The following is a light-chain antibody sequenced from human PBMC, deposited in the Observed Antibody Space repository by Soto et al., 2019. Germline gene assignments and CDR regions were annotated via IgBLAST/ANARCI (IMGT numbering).Light chain of an antibody. CDR1: SSDVGGYNY. V-gene: IGLV2-14*01. Sequence: QAVVTQPASVSGSPGQSITISCTGTSSDVGGYNYVSWYQQHPGKAPKLMIYDVSNRPSGVSNRFSGSKSGNTASLTISGLQAEDEADYYCSSYTGSSTVFGGGTKLTVL. CDR2: DVS. J-gene: IGLJ2*01. CDR3: SSYTGSSTV.